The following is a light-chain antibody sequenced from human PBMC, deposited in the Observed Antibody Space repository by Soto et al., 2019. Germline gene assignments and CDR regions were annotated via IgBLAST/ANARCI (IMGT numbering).Light chain of an antibody. V-gene: IGKV3-15*01. CDR1: QSVSNN. CDR3: QQYNNWPPVS. Sequence: EIVMTQSPATLSVSPGERATLSCRASQSVSNNLAWYQQKPGQAPKLLIYGASTRATGIPARFSGSGSGTEFTLTISSLQSVDFAVYYCQQYNNWPPVSFGGGTKVEIK. J-gene: IGKJ4*01. CDR2: GAS.